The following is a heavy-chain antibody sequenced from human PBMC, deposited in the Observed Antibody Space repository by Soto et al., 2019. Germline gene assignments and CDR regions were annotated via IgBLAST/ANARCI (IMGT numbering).Heavy chain of an antibody. Sequence: QVQLVQSGAEVKKPGASVKVSCKASGYTFTSYDINWVRQATGQGLEWMGWMNPNSGNTGYAQKFQGRVTMTRNTSKSTAYMELSSLRSEDTAVYYCARGRYYYGSGSLIVYYYYGMDVWGQGATVTVSS. CDR3: ARGRYYYGSGSLIVYYYYGMDV. J-gene: IGHJ6*02. CDR2: MNPNSGNT. CDR1: GYTFTSYD. V-gene: IGHV1-8*01. D-gene: IGHD3-10*01.